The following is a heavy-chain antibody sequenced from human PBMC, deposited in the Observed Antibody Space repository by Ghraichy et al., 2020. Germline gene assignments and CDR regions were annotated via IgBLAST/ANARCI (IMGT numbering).Heavy chain of an antibody. V-gene: IGHV3-53*01. CDR2: IYTGGST. D-gene: IGHD2-15*01. CDR1: GFTVSSNY. CDR3: VLTGRVVAAREAAYYFDY. Sequence: GGSLRLSCAASGFTVSSNYMSWVRQAPGKGLEWVSVIYTGGSTYYADSVKGRFTISRDNSKNTLYLQMNSLRAEDTAVYYCVLTGRVVAAREAAYYFDYWGQGTLVTVSS. J-gene: IGHJ4*02.